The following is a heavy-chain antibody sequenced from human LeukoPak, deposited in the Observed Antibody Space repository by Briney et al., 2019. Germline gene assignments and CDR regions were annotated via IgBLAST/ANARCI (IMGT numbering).Heavy chain of an antibody. CDR2: IIPIFGTA. CDR3: ARVDRYRSGSYYYYFDY. V-gene: IGHV1-69*06. CDR1: GGTFSSYA. J-gene: IGHJ4*02. Sequence: SVKVSCKASGGTFSSYAISWVRQAPGQGLEWMGGIIPIFGTANYAQKFQGRVTITADKSTSTAYMELSSLRSEDTAVYYCARVDRYRSGSYYYYFDYWGQGTLVTVSS. D-gene: IGHD1-26*01.